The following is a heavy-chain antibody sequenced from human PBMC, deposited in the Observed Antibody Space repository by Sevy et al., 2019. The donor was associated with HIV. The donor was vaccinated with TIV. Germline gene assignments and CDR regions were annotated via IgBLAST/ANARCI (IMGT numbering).Heavy chain of an antibody. CDR2: IYTSGST. D-gene: IGHD6-6*01. Sequence: SKTLSLTCTVSGGSISSYYWSWIRQPAGKGLEWIGRIYTSGSTNYNPSLKSRVTMSVDTSKNQFSLKLSSVTAADTAVYYCAREYSSFYDNAGYYGMDVWGQGTTVTVSS. CDR1: GGSISSYY. CDR3: AREYSSFYDNAGYYGMDV. V-gene: IGHV4-4*07. J-gene: IGHJ6*02.